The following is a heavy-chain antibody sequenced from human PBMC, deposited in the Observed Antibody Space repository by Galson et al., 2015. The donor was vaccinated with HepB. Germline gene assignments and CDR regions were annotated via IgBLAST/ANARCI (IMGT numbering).Heavy chain of an antibody. D-gene: IGHD3-10*01. Sequence: SLRLSCAASGFTFSSYAMSWVRQAPGKGLEWVSAISGSGGSTYYADSVKGRFTISRDNSKNTLYLQTNSLRAEDTAVYYCAKDHWPLWFGELLSVHFDYWGQGTLVTVSS. CDR3: AKDHWPLWFGELLSVHFDY. CDR1: GFTFSSYA. V-gene: IGHV3-23*01. J-gene: IGHJ4*02. CDR2: ISGSGGST.